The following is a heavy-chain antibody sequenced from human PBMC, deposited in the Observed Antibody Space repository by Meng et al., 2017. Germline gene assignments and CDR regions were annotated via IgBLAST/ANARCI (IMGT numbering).Heavy chain of an antibody. CDR2: ISYDGSNK. CDR1: GFTFSSYA. CDR3: ARGAYYYDSSGYWY. V-gene: IGHV3-30*04. D-gene: IGHD3-22*01. Sequence: GESLKISCAASGFTFSSYAMHWVRQAPGKGLEWVAVISYDGSNKYSADSVKGRFTISRDNSKNTLYLQMNSLRAEDTAVYYWARGAYYYDSSGYWYWGQGTLVTVSS. J-gene: IGHJ4*02.